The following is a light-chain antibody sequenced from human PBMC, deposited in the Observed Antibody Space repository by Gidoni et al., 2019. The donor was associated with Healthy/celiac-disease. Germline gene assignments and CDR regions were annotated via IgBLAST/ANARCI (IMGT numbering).Light chain of an antibody. CDR1: RGVSSY. V-gene: IGKV3-11*01. CDR2: DAS. CDR3: QQRSNWPRT. J-gene: IGKJ1*01. Sequence: EIVLTQSPATLSLSPGERATLSCRARRGVSSYLARYQQKPGQAPRLLICDASNRATGIPARFSGSGSGTDFTLTISSLEPEDFAVYYCQQRSNWPRTFGQGTKVEIK.